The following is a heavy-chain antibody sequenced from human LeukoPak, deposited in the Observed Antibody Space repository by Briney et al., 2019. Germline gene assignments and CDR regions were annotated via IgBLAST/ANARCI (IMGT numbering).Heavy chain of an antibody. V-gene: IGHV3-33*01. J-gene: IGHJ5*02. D-gene: IGHD6-13*01. Sequence: GGFLRLSCAASGFTFSRYGMHWVRQAPGKGLEWVAVIWYDGSNKYYADSVKGRFTISRDNSKNTLYLQMNSLRAEDTAVYYCARADGSSWLGNWFDPWGQGTLVTVSS. CDR2: IWYDGSNK. CDR1: GFTFSRYG. CDR3: ARADGSSWLGNWFDP.